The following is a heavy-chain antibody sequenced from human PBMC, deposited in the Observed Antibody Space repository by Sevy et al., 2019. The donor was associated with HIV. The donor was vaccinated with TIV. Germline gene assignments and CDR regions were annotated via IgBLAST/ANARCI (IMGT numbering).Heavy chain of an antibody. V-gene: IGHV3-23*01. CDR3: AKDQRDFIKIFGVVIDRMDV. CDR1: GFTFSSYA. Sequence: GGSLRLSCAASGFTFSSYAMSWVRQAPGKGLEWVSAISGSGGSTYYADSVKGRFTISRDNSKNTLYLQMNSLRAEDTAVYYCAKDQRDFIKIFGVVIDRMDVWGQGTTVTVSS. D-gene: IGHD3-3*01. CDR2: ISGSGGST. J-gene: IGHJ6*02.